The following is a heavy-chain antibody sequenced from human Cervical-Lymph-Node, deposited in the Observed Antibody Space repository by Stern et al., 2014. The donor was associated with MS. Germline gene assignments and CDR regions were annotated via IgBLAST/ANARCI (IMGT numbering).Heavy chain of an antibody. V-gene: IGHV1-46*01. CDR2: FNPSGGKP. D-gene: IGHD1-1*01. Sequence: QMQLVQSGAEIRKPGASVKISCEASGYTFTTYYMHWVRQAPGQGLEWVALFNPSGGKPTYAQRFQGRVTVTGDTSTSTVYMELTGLRSEDTAVYYCARVLSLATSDSWGQGTLVIVSS. CDR1: GYTFTTYY. J-gene: IGHJ4*02. CDR3: ARVLSLATSDS.